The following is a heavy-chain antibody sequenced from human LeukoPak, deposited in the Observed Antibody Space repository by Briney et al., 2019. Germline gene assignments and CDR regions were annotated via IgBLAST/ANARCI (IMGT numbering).Heavy chain of an antibody. J-gene: IGHJ5*02. V-gene: IGHV4-34*01. D-gene: IGHD5-18*01. CDR2: INHSGST. Sequence: TLLHTCAGYGGSFSGYYWSWIRKPPGKGLEWIGEINHSGSTNYNPSLKSRVIISVATSMTQFCLKLSYETAADTAVYYCARRRMRYSTHLRDSWFDPWGQGTLVSVSS. CDR1: GGSFSGYY. CDR3: ARRRMRYSTHLRDSWFDP.